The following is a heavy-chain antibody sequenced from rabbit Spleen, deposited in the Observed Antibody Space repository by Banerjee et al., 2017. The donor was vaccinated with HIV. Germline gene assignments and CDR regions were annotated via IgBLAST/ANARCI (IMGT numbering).Heavy chain of an antibody. J-gene: IGHJ6*01. CDR2: IAGSSSGFT. Sequence: QSLEESGGDLVKPGASLTLTCTASGFSLSTSDYMCWVRQAPGKGLEWISCIAGSSSGFTYPATWAKGRFTCSKTSSTTVTLQMTSLTAADTATYFCARDTGSSFSSYGMDLWVPGTLVTVS. CDR1: GFSLSTSDY. CDR3: ARDTGSSFSSYGMDL. V-gene: IGHV1S40*01. D-gene: IGHD8-1*01.